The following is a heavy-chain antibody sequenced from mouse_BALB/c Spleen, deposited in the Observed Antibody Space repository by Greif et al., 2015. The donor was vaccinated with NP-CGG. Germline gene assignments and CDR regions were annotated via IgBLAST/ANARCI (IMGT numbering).Heavy chain of an antibody. D-gene: IGHD2-13*01. CDR2: IWSGGST. CDR1: GFSLTSYG. V-gene: IGHV2-2*02. CDR3: ATPVLTHLYAMDY. Sequence: VQRVESGPGLVQPSQSLSITCTVSGFSLTSYGVHWVRQSPGKGLEWLGVIWSGGSTDYNAAFISRLSISKDNSKSQVFFKMNSLQANDTAIYYCATPVLTHLYAMDYWGQGTSVTVSS. J-gene: IGHJ4*01.